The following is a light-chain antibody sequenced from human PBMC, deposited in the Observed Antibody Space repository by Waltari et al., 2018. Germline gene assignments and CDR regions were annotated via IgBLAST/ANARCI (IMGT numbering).Light chain of an antibody. V-gene: IGLV1-40*01. J-gene: IGLJ2*01. Sequence: QSVLTQPPSVSGAPGQRVTIPCTGGGSNLGAGYDFHWYRQLPGKAPELLIYGVNNRPSGVPDRFFGSLSGTSASLAITGLQAEDEADYYCQSYDTSLSVVFGGGTKLTV. CDR1: GSNLGAGYD. CDR3: QSYDTSLSVV. CDR2: GVN.